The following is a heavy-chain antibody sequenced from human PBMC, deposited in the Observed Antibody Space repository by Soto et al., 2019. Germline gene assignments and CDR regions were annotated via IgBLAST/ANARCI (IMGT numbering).Heavy chain of an antibody. J-gene: IGHJ4*02. Sequence: EVQLVESGGGLVQPGGSLRLSCAVSGFTFRSYWMHWVRQVPGKGLVWVSRINSDGSTINYADSVKGRFTISRDNAKNTLYLQMKSLRAEDTAVYYCARGMEHYSYGSGYYHFVDWGQGTLVTVSS. CDR3: ARGMEHYSYGSGYYHFVD. D-gene: IGHD3-22*01. CDR2: INSDGSTI. CDR1: GFTFRSYW. V-gene: IGHV3-74*01.